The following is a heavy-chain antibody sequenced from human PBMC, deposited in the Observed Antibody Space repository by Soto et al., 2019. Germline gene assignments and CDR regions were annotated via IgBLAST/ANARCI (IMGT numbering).Heavy chain of an antibody. Sequence: SETLSLTCDVSSGSITTSVLWTWVRQFPGKGLEWIGEIAHDGHTNYNPSLSGRVTMSVDLSNSQFSLNVASVTAADTAVYFCVGGRDYDYWGQGTLVTVS. CDR2: IAHDGHT. D-gene: IGHD1-26*01. CDR3: VGGRDYDY. CDR1: SGSITTSVL. V-gene: IGHV4-4*02. J-gene: IGHJ4*02.